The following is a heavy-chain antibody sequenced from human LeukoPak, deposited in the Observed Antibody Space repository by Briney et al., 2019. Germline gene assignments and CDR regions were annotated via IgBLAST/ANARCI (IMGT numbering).Heavy chain of an antibody. J-gene: IGHJ4*02. CDR3: AKAPGGATGLSYYFDY. CDR1: GFTFSSYG. D-gene: IGHD3-16*02. V-gene: IGHV3-30*18. CDR2: ISYDGSNK. Sequence: GRSLRLSCAASGFTFSSYGMHWVRQAPGKGLEWVAVISYDGSNKYYADSVKGRFTISRENSKNTLYLQMNSLRAEDTAVYYCAKAPGGATGLSYYFDYWGQGTLVTVSS.